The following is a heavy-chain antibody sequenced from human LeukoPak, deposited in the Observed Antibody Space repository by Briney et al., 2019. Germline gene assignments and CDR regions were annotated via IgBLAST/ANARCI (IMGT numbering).Heavy chain of an antibody. CDR2: ISGSGGSA. CDR3: AKGGHDFWSGYYVGDYYLDY. Sequence: PGGSLRLSCAASGFTFSSYAMSWVRQAPGKGLEWVSAISGSGGSAYYADSVKGRFTISRDNSKNTLYLQMNSLRAEDTAVYYCAKGGHDFWSGYYVGDYYLDYWGQGTLVTVSS. CDR1: GFTFSSYA. D-gene: IGHD3-3*01. J-gene: IGHJ4*02. V-gene: IGHV3-23*01.